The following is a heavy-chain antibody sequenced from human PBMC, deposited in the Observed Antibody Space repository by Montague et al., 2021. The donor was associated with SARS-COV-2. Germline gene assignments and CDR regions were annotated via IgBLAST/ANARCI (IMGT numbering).Heavy chain of an antibody. D-gene: IGHD2-2*01. J-gene: IGHJ4*02. Sequence: CAISGDSVCSNIATWNWIRQSPSLDLRWLGRTYYRSKWYNDYAESVKSRITIDPDTSKHQFSLHLNSVTPEDTAVYYCARIPVGSKYYFDFWGQGTLVTVSS. CDR3: ARIPVGSKYYFDF. CDR1: GDSVCSNIAT. V-gene: IGHV6-1*01. CDR2: TYYRSKWYN.